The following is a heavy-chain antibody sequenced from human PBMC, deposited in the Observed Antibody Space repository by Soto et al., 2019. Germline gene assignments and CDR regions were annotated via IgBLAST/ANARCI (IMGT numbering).Heavy chain of an antibody. CDR3: TRSGSSPYYYGMDV. D-gene: IGHD6-6*01. CDR2: MNSDGSST. CDR1: GFTFSSYW. V-gene: IGHV3-74*01. J-gene: IGHJ6*04. Sequence: EVQLVESGGGLVQPGGSLRLSCAASGFTFSSYWMHWVRQAPGKGLVWVSRMNSDGSSTNYADSVKGRFTISRDNARNTLFLQMDNMRADDTAVYYCTRSGSSPYYYGMDVWGEGTTVTVSS.